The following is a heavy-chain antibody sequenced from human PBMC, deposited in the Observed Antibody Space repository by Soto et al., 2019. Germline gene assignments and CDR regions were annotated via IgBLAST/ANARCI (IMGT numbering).Heavy chain of an antibody. J-gene: IGHJ6*02. CDR1: GYSFTRYG. CDR2: INTYNGNT. D-gene: IGHD3-16*01. V-gene: IGHV1-18*01. CDR3: AMVDVYVTPSPQDV. Sequence: QVQLVQSRAEVKNPGASVKVSCKASGYSFTRYGIAWARQAPGQGLEWMGWINTYNGNTNYAQNLQGRVTLTTDTSTSTAYVERTSMRSNDTAIYYCAMVDVYVTPSPQDVWGQGTTVIVSS.